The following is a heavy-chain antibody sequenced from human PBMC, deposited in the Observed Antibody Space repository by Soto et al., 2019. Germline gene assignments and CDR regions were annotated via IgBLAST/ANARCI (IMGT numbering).Heavy chain of an antibody. Sequence: EVQLLESGGGLAQPGGSLRLSCAASGFTFSSYAMSWVRQGPGKGLEWVSVIRGSGGGTYYADSVKGRFTISRDNSKNTLYLQMNRLRAEDTALYFCAKDPGDTNYGDTFDYWGQGTLVTVSS. J-gene: IGHJ4*02. CDR1: GFTFSSYA. D-gene: IGHD4-17*01. CDR3: AKDPGDTNYGDTFDY. V-gene: IGHV3-23*01. CDR2: IRGSGGGT.